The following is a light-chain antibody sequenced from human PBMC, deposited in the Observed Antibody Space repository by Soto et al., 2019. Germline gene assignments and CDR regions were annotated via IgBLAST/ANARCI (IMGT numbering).Light chain of an antibody. Sequence: DIQMPQSPSSLSASVGDRVTISCRASQTITTYLNWYQQKPGKAPQLLIYGASILQSGVPSRFTGSGSGTDLTLTISSLQPDDFATYHCQQTHSTPWTFGQGTKVEIK. CDR2: GAS. J-gene: IGKJ1*01. CDR3: QQTHSTPWT. CDR1: QTITTY. V-gene: IGKV1-39*01.